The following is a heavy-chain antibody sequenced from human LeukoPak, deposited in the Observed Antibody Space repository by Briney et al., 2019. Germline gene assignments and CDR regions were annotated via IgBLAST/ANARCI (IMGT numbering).Heavy chain of an antibody. D-gene: IGHD4-23*01. CDR3: TREGVTHYFDY. J-gene: IGHJ4*02. V-gene: IGHV3-49*04. CDR2: IRSKAYGGTT. Sequence: QPGRSLRLSCTASGFTFGDYAMSWVRQAPGKGLEWVGFIRSKAYGGTTEYAASVKGRFTISRDDSKGIAYLQMNSLKTEDTAVYYCTREGVTHYFDYWGQGTLVTVSS. CDR1: GFTFGDYA.